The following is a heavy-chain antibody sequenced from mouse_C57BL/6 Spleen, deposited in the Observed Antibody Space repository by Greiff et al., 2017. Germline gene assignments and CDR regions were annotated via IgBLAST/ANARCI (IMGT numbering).Heavy chain of an antibody. CDR3: ARGDGSMDY. Sequence: QVHVKQPGAELVKPGASVKMSCKASGYTFTSYWITWVKQRPGQGLEWIGDIYPGSGSTNYNEKFKSKATLTVDTSSSTAYMQLSSLTSEDAAVDYCARGDGSMDYWGQGTSVTVSS. CDR1: GYTFTSYW. J-gene: IGHJ4*01. CDR2: IYPGSGST. D-gene: IGHD2-3*01. V-gene: IGHV1-55*01.